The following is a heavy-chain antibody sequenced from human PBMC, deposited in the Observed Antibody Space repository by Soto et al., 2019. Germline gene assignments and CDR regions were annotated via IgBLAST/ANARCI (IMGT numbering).Heavy chain of an antibody. D-gene: IGHD2-2*01. Sequence: ASVKVSCKASGYTFTSYDINWVRQATGQGLEWKGWMNPNSGNTGYAQKFQGRVTMTRNTSISTAYMELSSLRSEDSAVYYCARGIVVVPAAMDYYYYYYYMDVWGKGTTVTVSS. CDR2: MNPNSGNT. V-gene: IGHV1-8*01. J-gene: IGHJ6*03. CDR1: GYTFTSYD. CDR3: ARGIVVVPAAMDYYYYYYYMDV.